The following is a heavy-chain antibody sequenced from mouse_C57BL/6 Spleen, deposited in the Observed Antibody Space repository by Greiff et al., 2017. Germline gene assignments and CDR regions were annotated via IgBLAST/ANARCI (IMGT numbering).Heavy chain of an antibody. CDR3: ARAPYGNFFFDY. Sequence: DVQLQESGPELVKPGASVKIPCKASGYTFTDYNMDWVKQSHGKSLEWIGDINPNNGGTIYNQKFKGKATLTVDKSSSTAYMELRSLTSEDTAVYYCARAPYGNFFFDYWGQGTTLTVSS. J-gene: IGHJ2*01. D-gene: IGHD2-10*02. CDR2: INPNNGGT. V-gene: IGHV1-18*01. CDR1: GYTFTDYN.